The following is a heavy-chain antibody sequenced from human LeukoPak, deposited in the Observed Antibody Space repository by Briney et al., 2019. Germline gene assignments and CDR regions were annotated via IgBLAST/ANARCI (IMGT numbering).Heavy chain of an antibody. CDR1: GFTFSSYW. D-gene: IGHD1-26*01. J-gene: IGHJ6*02. CDR3: ARDLGARTGNSGSYYYYYGMDV. V-gene: IGHV3-66*01. Sequence: GGSLRLSCAASGFTFSSYWMSWVRQAPGKGLEWVSVIYSGGSTYYADSVKGRFTISRDNSKNTLYLQMNSLRAEDTAVYYCARDLGARTGNSGSYYYYYGMDVWGQGTTVTVSS. CDR2: IYSGGST.